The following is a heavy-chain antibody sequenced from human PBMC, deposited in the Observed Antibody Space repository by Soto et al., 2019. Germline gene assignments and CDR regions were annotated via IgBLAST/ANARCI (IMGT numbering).Heavy chain of an antibody. V-gene: IGHV3-23*01. D-gene: IGHD1-26*01. Sequence: EVQLLESGGGLVQPGGSLRLSCAASGFTFSSYAMRWVRQAAVKGLEWVSAISGSGDSTYYADSVKGRFTISRDNSKNTLDLQMNSLRAEDTAVYYCARRGSGSYYDYWGQGTLVTVSS. CDR3: ARRGSGSYYDY. CDR2: ISGSGDST. J-gene: IGHJ4*02. CDR1: GFTFSSYA.